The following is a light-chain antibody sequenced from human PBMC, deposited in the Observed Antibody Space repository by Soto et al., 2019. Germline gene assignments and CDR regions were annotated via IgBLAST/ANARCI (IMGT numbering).Light chain of an antibody. Sequence: DIQMTQSPSSLSASVGDRVTITCRASQGIDRWLAWYQQKPGKAPKVLIYAASSLQSGVPSRFIGGGSGSYFTLTISSLQPEDFATYYCQQANSFPYTFGQGTKVDIK. CDR1: QGIDRW. V-gene: IGKV1-12*01. J-gene: IGKJ2*01. CDR3: QQANSFPYT. CDR2: AAS.